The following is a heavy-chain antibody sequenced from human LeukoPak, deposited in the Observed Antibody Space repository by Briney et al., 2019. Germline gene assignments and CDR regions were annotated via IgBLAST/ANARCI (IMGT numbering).Heavy chain of an antibody. D-gene: IGHD6-6*01. J-gene: IGHJ4*02. Sequence: SETLSLTCTVSGGSISSSSYYWGWIRQPPGKGLEWIGSIYYSGSTYYNPSLKSRVTISVDTSKNQFSLKLSSVTAADTAVYYCARLSSIAPDFDCWGQGTLVTVSS. CDR1: GGSISSSSYY. CDR3: ARLSSIAPDFDC. V-gene: IGHV4-39*01. CDR2: IYYSGST.